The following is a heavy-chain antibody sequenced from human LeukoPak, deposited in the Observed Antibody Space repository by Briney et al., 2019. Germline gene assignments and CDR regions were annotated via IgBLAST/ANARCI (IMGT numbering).Heavy chain of an antibody. CDR1: GFTFSKNW. D-gene: IGHD6-13*01. V-gene: IGHV3-74*01. CDR3: ARGTSAGGPISPFDF. Sequence: GGSLRLSCVASGFTFSKNWMHWIRQAPGKGLVWVSRIQGDGSNTNYADSVKGRFSISRDNAKNTVYLQMNSLRAEDTGIYYCARGTSAGGPISPFDFWGQGTVVTVSS. J-gene: IGHJ4*02. CDR2: IQGDGSNT.